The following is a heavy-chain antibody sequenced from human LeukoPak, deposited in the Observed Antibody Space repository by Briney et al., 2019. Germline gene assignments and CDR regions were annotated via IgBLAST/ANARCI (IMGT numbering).Heavy chain of an antibody. CDR1: GYTFTGYY. CDR2: INPNSSGT. V-gene: IGHV1-2*02. D-gene: IGHD2-21*02. CDR3: ARAYCGGDCYSPTYYFDY. Sequence: ASVKVSCKASGYTFTGYYMHWVRQAPGQGLEWMGWINPNSSGTNYAQKFQGRVTMTRDTSISTAYMELSRLRSDDTAVYYCARAYCGGDCYSPTYYFDYWGQGTLVTVSS. J-gene: IGHJ4*02.